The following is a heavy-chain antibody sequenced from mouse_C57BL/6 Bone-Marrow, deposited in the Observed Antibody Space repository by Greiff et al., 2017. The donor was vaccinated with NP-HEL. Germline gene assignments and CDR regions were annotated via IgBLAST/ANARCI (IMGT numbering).Heavy chain of an antibody. J-gene: IGHJ2*01. V-gene: IGHV1-64*01. CDR2: INPNSGST. D-gene: IGHD1-1*01. Sequence: QVQLQQPGAELVKPGASVKLSCKASGYTFTSYWMHWVKQRPGQGLEWIGMINPNSGSTNYNEKFKSKATLTVAKSSSTAYMQLSSLTSEDSAVYYCARYGSTFYFDYWGQGTTLTVSS. CDR3: ARYGSTFYFDY. CDR1: GYTFTSYW.